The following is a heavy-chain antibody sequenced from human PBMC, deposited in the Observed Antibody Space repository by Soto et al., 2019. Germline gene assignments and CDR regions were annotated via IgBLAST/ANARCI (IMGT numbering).Heavy chain of an antibody. V-gene: IGHV4-34*01. CDR2: INHSGST. CDR1: GGSFSGYY. J-gene: IGHJ5*02. CDR3: ARRLLRIPLNWFEP. D-gene: IGHD6-25*01. Sequence: SETLSLTCAVYGGSFSGYYWSWIRQPPGKGLEWIGEINHSGSTNYNPSLKSRVTISVDTSKNQFSLKLSSVTAADTAVYYCARRLLRIPLNWFEPWGQGTLVTVSS.